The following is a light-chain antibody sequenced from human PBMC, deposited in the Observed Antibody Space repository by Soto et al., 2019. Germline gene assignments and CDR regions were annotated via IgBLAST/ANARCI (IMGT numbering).Light chain of an antibody. J-gene: IGKJ4*01. CDR3: QQYNNWPPLT. CDR2: AAS. V-gene: IGKV3-15*01. Sequence: EIVMTQSPATLSVSPGERATLSCRASQSVSSNLAWYQQKPGQAPRLLIYAASTRATGIPARFSGSGSGTEFTLTISSLQSEDFAVYYCQQYNNWPPLTFGGGTKAEIK. CDR1: QSVSSN.